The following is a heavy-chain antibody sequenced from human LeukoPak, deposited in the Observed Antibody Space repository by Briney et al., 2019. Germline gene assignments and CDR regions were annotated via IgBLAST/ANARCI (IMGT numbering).Heavy chain of an antibody. D-gene: IGHD6-6*01. CDR2: LQNHGGDI. V-gene: IGHV3-30*02. CDR1: GFTFSNYG. CDR3: ARLIAARTYYFDY. Sequence: VGSLRLSCAASGFTFSNYGMHWVRQAPDKGLEWVAFLQNHGGDIHYAESVEGRFTISRDNAKNSLYLQMNSLRAEDTAVYYCARLIAARTYYFDYWGQGTLVTVSS. J-gene: IGHJ4*02.